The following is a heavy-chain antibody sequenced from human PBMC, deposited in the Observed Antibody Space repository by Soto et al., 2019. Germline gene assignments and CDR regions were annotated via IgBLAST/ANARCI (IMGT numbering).Heavy chain of an antibody. CDR1: GYTFTSYG. D-gene: IGHD6-13*01. Sequence: ASVKVSCKASGYTFTSYGISGVRQAPGQGLEWMGWISAYNGNTNYAQNLQGRVTMTTDTSTSTAYMDLRSLRSDDTAVYYCARDLGQQLVDYWGQGTLVTVSS. CDR2: ISAYNGNT. CDR3: ARDLGQQLVDY. V-gene: IGHV1-18*01. J-gene: IGHJ4*02.